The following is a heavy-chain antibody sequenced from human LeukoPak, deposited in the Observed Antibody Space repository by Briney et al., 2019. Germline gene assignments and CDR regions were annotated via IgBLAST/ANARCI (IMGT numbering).Heavy chain of an antibody. V-gene: IGHV4-34*01. CDR1: GGSFSGYY. Sequence: SETLSLTCAVYGGSFSGYYWSWIRQPPGKGLEWIGEINHSGSTNYNPSLKSRVTISVDTSKNQFSLKLSSVTAADTAVYYCATRDGYNAPFDYWGQGTLVTVSS. J-gene: IGHJ4*02. CDR3: ATRDGYNAPFDY. CDR2: INHSGST. D-gene: IGHD5-24*01.